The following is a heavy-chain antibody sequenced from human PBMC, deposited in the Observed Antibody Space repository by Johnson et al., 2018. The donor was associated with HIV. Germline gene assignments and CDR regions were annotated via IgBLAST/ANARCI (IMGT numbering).Heavy chain of an antibody. CDR1: GFTVSSNY. V-gene: IGHV3-72*01. D-gene: IGHD3-22*01. Sequence: VQLVESGGGLVKPGGSLRLSCAASGFTVSSNYLDWVRQAPGKGLEWVGRSKNKANSYSTEYAASVKGRFTISRDDSKNSLYLQMNSLRSEDTAVYYCVRDSSGYSGFDIWGQGTMVTVSS. J-gene: IGHJ3*02. CDR3: VRDSSGYSGFDI. CDR2: SKNKANSYST.